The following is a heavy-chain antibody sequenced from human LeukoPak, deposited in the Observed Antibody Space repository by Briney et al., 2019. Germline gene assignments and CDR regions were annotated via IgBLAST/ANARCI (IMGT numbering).Heavy chain of an antibody. CDR1: GGTFSSYA. D-gene: IGHD3-10*01. J-gene: IGHJ5*02. CDR2: IIPIFGTA. CDR3: AREGFAVYNWFDP. V-gene: IGHV1-69*13. Sequence: SVKVSCKASGGTFSSYAISWVRQAPGQGLEWMGGIIPIFGTANYAQKFQGRVTITADGSTSTACMELSSLRSEDTAVYYCAREGFAVYNWFDPWGQGTLVTVSS.